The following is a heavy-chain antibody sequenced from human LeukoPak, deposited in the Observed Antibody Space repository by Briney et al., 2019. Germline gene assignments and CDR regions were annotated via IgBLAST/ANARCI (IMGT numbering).Heavy chain of an antibody. CDR3: ARQSVVKTTAAAGAFDI. V-gene: IGHV3-23*01. CDR2: ISPSGDYI. CDR1: RFTFTTYA. Sequence: GGSLRLSCAASRFTFTTYAMTWVCQAPGKGLEWVSSISPSGDYIYYADSVKGRFTFSRDNSKNTLYLQMNSLRAEDTAIYYCARQSVVKTTAAAGAFDIWGQGTMVTVSS. D-gene: IGHD2-2*01. J-gene: IGHJ3*02.